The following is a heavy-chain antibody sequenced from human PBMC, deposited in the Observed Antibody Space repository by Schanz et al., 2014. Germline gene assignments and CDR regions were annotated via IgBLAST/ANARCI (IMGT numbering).Heavy chain of an antibody. Sequence: QVLLVQSGAEVKQPGASVKVSCKASGYTFTAYFIHWVRQAPGQGLEWMGRINPNSGGTNYAQKFQGRVTMTRDTSISTAYMELSSLRSDDTAVYYCARELRLEYYFDYGGQGTQVTVSS. CDR3: ARELRLEYYFDY. CDR1: GYTFTAYF. J-gene: IGHJ4*02. D-gene: IGHD4-17*01. CDR2: INPNSGGT. V-gene: IGHV1-2*02.